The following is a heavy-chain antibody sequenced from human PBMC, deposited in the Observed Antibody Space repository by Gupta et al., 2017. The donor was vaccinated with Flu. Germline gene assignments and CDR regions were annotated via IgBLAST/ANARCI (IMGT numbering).Heavy chain of an antibody. V-gene: IGHV1-2*02. J-gene: IGHJ6*02. Sequence: INPNSGGTNYAQKFQGRVTMTRDTSISTAYMELSRLRSDDTAVYYCASGYCSSTSCYYYYGMDVWGQGTTVTVSS. D-gene: IGHD2-2*01. CDR2: INPNSGGT. CDR3: ASGYCSSTSCYYYYGMDV.